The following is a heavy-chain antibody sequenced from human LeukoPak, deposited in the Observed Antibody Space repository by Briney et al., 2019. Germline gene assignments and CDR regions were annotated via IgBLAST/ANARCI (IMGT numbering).Heavy chain of an antibody. CDR3: ARGFRGSSDAFDI. J-gene: IGHJ3*02. V-gene: IGHV4-59*11. Sequence: PSETLSLTCSVSGGSLSRHYWSWIRQPPGKGLEWIGYVYDSGYTGFHPSLNSRVAISEDTSRNQFSLSLRSVTAADTALYYCARGFRGSSDAFDIWGQGTVVTVSS. D-gene: IGHD6-6*01. CDR1: GGSLSRHY. CDR2: VYDSGYT.